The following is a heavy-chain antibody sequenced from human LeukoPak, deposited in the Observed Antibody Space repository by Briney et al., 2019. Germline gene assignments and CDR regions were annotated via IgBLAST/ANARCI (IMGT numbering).Heavy chain of an antibody. Sequence: GGSLRLSCAASGFTFSSYAMGWVRQAPGKGLEWVSAISGSGGSTYYADSVKGRFTISRDNSKNTLYLQMNSLRAEDTAVYYCAKDTTSGSYSDYWGQGTLVTVSS. CDR1: GFTFSSYA. D-gene: IGHD1-26*01. V-gene: IGHV3-23*01. CDR3: AKDTTSGSYSDY. CDR2: ISGSGGST. J-gene: IGHJ4*02.